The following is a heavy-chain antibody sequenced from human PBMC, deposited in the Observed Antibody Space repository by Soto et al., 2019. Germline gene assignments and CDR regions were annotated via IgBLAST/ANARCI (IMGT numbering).Heavy chain of an antibody. V-gene: IGHV1-18*04. CDR3: ARFSGGVYNTYYFYYGMDV. J-gene: IGHJ6*02. D-gene: IGHD2-15*01. CDR2: ITTYNGNT. Sequence: ASVKVSCKASGYSFTSYGISWVRQAPGQGLDWMGWITTYNGNTKYAQDLQGRVTMTTDTSTGTAYMELRSLRSDDTAVYYCARFSGGVYNTYYFYYGMDVWGQGTTVTVSS. CDR1: GYSFTSYG.